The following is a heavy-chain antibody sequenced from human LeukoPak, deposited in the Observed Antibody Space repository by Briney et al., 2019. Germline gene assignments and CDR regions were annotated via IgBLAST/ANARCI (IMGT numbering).Heavy chain of an antibody. V-gene: IGHV3-20*04. J-gene: IGHJ4*02. CDR1: GFTFVDYG. Sequence: GSLRLSCATSGFTFVDYGLSWVRRAPGKGLERLCAINYNGAITDYADSVKGRFTISRDNAKNSLYLRMDSLRAEDTALYYCARDRLGPSFSVSHFDLWGQGTLVTVSS. CDR2: INYNGAIT. D-gene: IGHD3-3*02. CDR3: ARDRLGPSFSVSHFDL.